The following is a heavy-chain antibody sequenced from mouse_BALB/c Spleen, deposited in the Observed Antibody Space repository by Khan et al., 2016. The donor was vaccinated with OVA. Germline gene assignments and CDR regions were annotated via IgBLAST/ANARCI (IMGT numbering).Heavy chain of an antibody. D-gene: IGHD1-1*02. J-gene: IGHJ2*01. V-gene: IGHV2-2*02. CDR1: GFSLTNYG. CDR3: ARNRNGYFDY. Sequence: VQLQESGPGLVQPSQSLSITCTVSGFSLTNYGVHWVRQSPGKGLEWLGVIWSSGITDYNATFISRLSISRDISKSQVFFKMNSLQANDTGIYYCARNRNGYFDYWGQGTTLTGSS. CDR2: IWSSGIT.